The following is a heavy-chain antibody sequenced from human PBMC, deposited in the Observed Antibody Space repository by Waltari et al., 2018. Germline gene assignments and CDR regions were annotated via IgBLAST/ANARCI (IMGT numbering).Heavy chain of an antibody. Sequence: EVQLVESGGNLVQPGGSLRLSCAASGFAFSTYWMSWVREATVKGLEGVANVKEDGSEKDYVDSVKGRFTISRDNAKSSLYLQMNSLRAEDTAVYFCARGRVDFAYWGQGTLVTVSS. CDR3: ARGRVDFAY. J-gene: IGHJ4*02. CDR1: GFAFSTYW. V-gene: IGHV3-7*01. CDR2: VKEDGSEK.